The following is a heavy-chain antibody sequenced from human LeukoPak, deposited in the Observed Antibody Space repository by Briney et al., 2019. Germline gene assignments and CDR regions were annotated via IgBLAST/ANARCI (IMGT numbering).Heavy chain of an antibody. D-gene: IGHD2-2*01. Sequence: GGSLRLSCAASGFTFSSYAMHWVRQAPGKGLEWVAVISYDGSNKYYADSVKGRFTISRDNSKNTLYLQMNSLRAEDTAVYYCARGGDIVVVPAANFDYWGQGTLVTVSS. J-gene: IGHJ4*02. CDR3: ARGGDIVVVPAANFDY. CDR2: ISYDGSNK. CDR1: GFTFSSYA. V-gene: IGHV3-30*04.